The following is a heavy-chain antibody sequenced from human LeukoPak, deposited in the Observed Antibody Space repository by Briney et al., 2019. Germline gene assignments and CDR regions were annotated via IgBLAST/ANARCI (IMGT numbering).Heavy chain of an antibody. J-gene: IGHJ5*02. Sequence: SETLSLTCTVSGGSITITNYYWGWIRQPPGKGLEWVGNIYHDGSTYYNPSLKSRVSISVDTSKNQFSLKLSSVTAADTAVYYCARHAIASDYYDSSGYFNWFDPWGQGTLVTVSS. CDR1: GGSITITNYY. CDR2: IYHDGST. CDR3: ARHAIASDYYDSSGYFNWFDP. V-gene: IGHV4-39*01. D-gene: IGHD3-22*01.